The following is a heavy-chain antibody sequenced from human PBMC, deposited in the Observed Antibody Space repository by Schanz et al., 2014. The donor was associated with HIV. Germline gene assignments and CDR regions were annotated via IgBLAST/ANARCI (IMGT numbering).Heavy chain of an antibody. V-gene: IGHV3-33*01. CDR2: IWYDGSNK. D-gene: IGHD6-19*01. CDR3: ARDRQWQDY. J-gene: IGHJ4*02. Sequence: QVQLVESGGGVVQPGRSLRVSCAASGFTFSSYGMHWARQTPGKGLEWVAVIWYDGSNKYYADSVKGRFTISRDNSKNTLYLQMTSLRAEDTAVYYCARDRQWQDYWGQGTLVTVSS. CDR1: GFTFSSYG.